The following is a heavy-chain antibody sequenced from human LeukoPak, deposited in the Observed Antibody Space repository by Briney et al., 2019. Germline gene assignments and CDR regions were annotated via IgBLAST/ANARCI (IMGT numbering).Heavy chain of an antibody. CDR2: INPNSGGT. V-gene: IGHV1-2*02. D-gene: IGHD3-10*01. J-gene: IGHJ4*02. CDR3: ARDYYGSGSYYRIDY. CDR1: GYTFTGYY. Sequence: RASVKVSCKASGYTFTGYYMHWVRQAPGQGLEWMGWINPNSGGTNYAQKFQGRVTMTRDTSISTAYMELSRLRSDDTAVYYCARDYYGSGSYYRIDYWGQGTLVTASS.